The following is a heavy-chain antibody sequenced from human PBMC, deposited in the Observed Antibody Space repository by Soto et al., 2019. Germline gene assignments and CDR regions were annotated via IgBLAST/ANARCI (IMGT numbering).Heavy chain of an antibody. Sequence: ASVKVSCKASGYTFTGYYMHWVRQAPGQGLEWMGWINPNSGGTNYAQKFQGWVTMTRDTSISTAYMELSRLRSDDTAVYYCARDPRGYEGSGTDYGMDVWGQGTTVTVSS. CDR3: ARDPRGYEGSGTDYGMDV. CDR2: INPNSGGT. CDR1: GYTFTGYY. J-gene: IGHJ6*02. V-gene: IGHV1-2*04. D-gene: IGHD3-22*01.